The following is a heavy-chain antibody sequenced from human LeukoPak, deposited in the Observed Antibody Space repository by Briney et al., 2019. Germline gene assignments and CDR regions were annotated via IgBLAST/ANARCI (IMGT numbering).Heavy chain of an antibody. V-gene: IGHV4-59*01. CDR1: GGSISSYY. CDR2: IYYSGST. Sequence: PSETLSLTCTVSGGSISSYYWSWIRQPPGKGLEWIGYIYYSGSTNYNPSLKSRVTISVDTSKNQFSLKLRSVTAADTAVYYCARDKGESSTWPNWFDPWGQGTLVTVSS. CDR3: ARDKGESSTWPNWFDP. D-gene: IGHD6-13*01. J-gene: IGHJ5*02.